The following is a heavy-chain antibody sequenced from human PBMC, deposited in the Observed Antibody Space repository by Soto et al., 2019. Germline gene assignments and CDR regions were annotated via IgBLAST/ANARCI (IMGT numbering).Heavy chain of an antibody. V-gene: IGHV3-11*01. CDR3: ARDANWYNPYYYYYGFDV. J-gene: IGHJ6*02. CDR2: ISSSGSTI. Sequence: PGGSLRLSCAASGFTFSDYYMSWIRQAPGKGLEWVSYISSSGSTIYYADSVKGRFTISRDNAKNSLYLQMNSLRAEDTAVYYCARDANWYNPYYYYYGFDVCRQGTTVT. D-gene: IGHD1-1*01. CDR1: GFTFSDYY.